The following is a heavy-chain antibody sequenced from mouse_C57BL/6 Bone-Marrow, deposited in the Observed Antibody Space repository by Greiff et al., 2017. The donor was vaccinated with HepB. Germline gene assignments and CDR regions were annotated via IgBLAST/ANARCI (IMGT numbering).Heavy chain of an antibody. Sequence: QVQLQQSGAELVKPGASVKLSCKASGYTFTSYWMQWVKQRPGQGLEWIGEIDPSDSYTNYNQKFKGKATLTVDTSSSTAYMQLSSLTSEDSAVYYCLAYYFDYWGQGTTLTVSS. D-gene: IGHD6-1*01. J-gene: IGHJ2*01. CDR2: IDPSDSYT. CDR3: LAYYFDY. CDR1: GYTFTSYW. V-gene: IGHV1-50*01.